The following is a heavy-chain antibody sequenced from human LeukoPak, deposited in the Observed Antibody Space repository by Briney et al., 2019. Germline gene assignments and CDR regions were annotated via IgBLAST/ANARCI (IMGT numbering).Heavy chain of an antibody. CDR2: IYPGDSDT. V-gene: IGHV5-51*01. J-gene: IGHJ3*02. Sequence: GESLKISCKGSGYSLTSYWIGWVRQIPGKGLEWMGIIYPGDSDTRYSPSFQGQVTISADKSISTAYLQWSSLKASDTAMYYCARRGGRYSGRDAFDIWGQGTMVTVSS. CDR3: ARRGGRYSGRDAFDI. CDR1: GYSLTSYW. D-gene: IGHD1-26*01.